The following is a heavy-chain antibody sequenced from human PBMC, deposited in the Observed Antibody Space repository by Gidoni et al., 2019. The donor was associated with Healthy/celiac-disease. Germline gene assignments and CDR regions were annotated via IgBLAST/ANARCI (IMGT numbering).Heavy chain of an antibody. CDR1: GSTFSDSY. V-gene: IGHV3-11*01. J-gene: IGHJ4*02. Sequence: QVQLVESGGGLVKPGGSLRLSCSASGSTFSDSYMSWIRQAPGRGLEWVSSISSGGTTIYYADSVKGRFTISRDNTKSSLYLQMNSLRAEDTAVYYCARDDSSGYSSYFDYWGQGTLVTVSS. D-gene: IGHD3-22*01. CDR3: ARDDSSGYSSYFDY. CDR2: ISSGGTTI.